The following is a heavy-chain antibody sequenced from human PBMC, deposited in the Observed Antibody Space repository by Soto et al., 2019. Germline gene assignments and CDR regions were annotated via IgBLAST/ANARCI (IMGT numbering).Heavy chain of an antibody. CDR3: ARDHYYDSSGYYTFDY. J-gene: IGHJ4*02. Sequence: SETLSLTCTVSGASISSGYWSWIRQSPGKGLEWIGYIYYDGSTNYNPSLKSRVTISVDTSKNQFSLKLSSVTAADTAVYYCARDHYYDSSGYYTFDYWGQGTLVTVSS. CDR1: GASISSGY. D-gene: IGHD3-22*01. V-gene: IGHV4-59*01. CDR2: IYYDGST.